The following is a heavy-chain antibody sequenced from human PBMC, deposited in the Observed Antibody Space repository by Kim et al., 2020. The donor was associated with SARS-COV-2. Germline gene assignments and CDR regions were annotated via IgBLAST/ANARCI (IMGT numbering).Heavy chain of an antibody. CDR3: ARDVHQFGLAYCGGDCYSSWFDP. J-gene: IGHJ5*02. CDR1: GGSISSYY. D-gene: IGHD2-21*02. Sequence: SETLSLTCTVSGGSISSYYWSWIRQPPGKGLEWIGYIYYSGSTNYNPSLKSRVTISVDTSKNQFSLKLSSVTAADTAVYYCARDVHQFGLAYCGGDCYSSWFDPWGQGTLVTVSS. V-gene: IGHV4-59*01. CDR2: IYYSGST.